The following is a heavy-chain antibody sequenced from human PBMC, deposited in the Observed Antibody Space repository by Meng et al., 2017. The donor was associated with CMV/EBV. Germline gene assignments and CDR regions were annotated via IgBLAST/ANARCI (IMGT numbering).Heavy chain of an antibody. CDR2: IYSGGSST. D-gene: IGHD6-6*01. CDR1: GFTFSSYA. J-gene: IGHJ4*02. Sequence: GGSLRLSCAASGFTFSSYAMSWVRQAPGKGLEWVSVIYSGGSSTYYADSVKGRFTISRDNSKNTLYLQMNSLRAEDTAVYYCATEPYSSSSEGDYWGQGTLVTVSS. CDR3: ATEPYSSSSEGDY. V-gene: IGHV3-23*03.